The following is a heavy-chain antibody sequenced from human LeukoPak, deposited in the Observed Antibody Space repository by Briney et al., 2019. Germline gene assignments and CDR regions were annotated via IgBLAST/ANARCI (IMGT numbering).Heavy chain of an antibody. CDR3: ARDTGDYFDY. D-gene: IGHD2-8*02. Sequence: SETLSLTCTVSGGSISSYYWSWIRQPPGKGLEWIGYIYYSGSTNYNPSLKSRVTISADTPKNLFSLKLSSVTAADTAVYYCARDTGDYFDYWGQGTLVTVSS. V-gene: IGHV4-59*01. CDR2: IYYSGST. J-gene: IGHJ4*02. CDR1: GGSISSYY.